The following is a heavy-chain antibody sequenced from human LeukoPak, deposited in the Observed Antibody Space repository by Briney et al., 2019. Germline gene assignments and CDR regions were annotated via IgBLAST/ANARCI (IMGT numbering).Heavy chain of an antibody. J-gene: IGHJ4*02. Sequence: ASETVSFKVSGYTLTKLSMHWVRHAPGKGHEWKGGFDPEDGETIYAQKFQGRVTMTEETSTDTAYMVLSSLRSEDTAVYYCATEPFDFPARQFDFWGQGTLVTVSS. V-gene: IGHV1-24*01. CDR1: GYTLTKLS. CDR2: FDPEDGET. D-gene: IGHD3-9*01. CDR3: ATEPFDFPARQFDF.